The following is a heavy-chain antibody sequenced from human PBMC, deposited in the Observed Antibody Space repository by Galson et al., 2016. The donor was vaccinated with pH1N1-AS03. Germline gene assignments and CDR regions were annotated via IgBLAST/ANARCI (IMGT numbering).Heavy chain of an antibody. V-gene: IGHV3-7*03. CDR2: INQDGSEK. J-gene: IGHJ4*02. Sequence: SLRLSCAVSGFTFNSYWMSWVRQAPGKGPEWVAHINQDGSEKYYVDSVKGRFTISRDNAKNSLYLKMNSLRAEDAAVYYCASAPRGSGSSYYFDYWGQGTLVTVSS. CDR3: ASAPRGSGSSYYFDY. CDR1: GFTFNSYW. D-gene: IGHD6-6*01.